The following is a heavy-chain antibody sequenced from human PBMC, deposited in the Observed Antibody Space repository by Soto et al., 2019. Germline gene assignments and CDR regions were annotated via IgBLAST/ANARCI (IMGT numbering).Heavy chain of an antibody. J-gene: IGHJ5*02. CDR1: GYTFVSYG. CDR3: ARDQNFFDSSGYYDP. CDR2: ISPYNGNT. V-gene: IGHV1-18*04. D-gene: IGHD3-22*01. Sequence: QIQLVQSAAEVKKPGASVKVSCKTSGYTFVSYGISWVRQAPGQGLEWMGWISPYNGNTNFAQRFRGSGTLTTDTSTDIVYMDLGSLKSDDKAVYYCARDQNFFDSSGYYDPWGQGTLITVSS.